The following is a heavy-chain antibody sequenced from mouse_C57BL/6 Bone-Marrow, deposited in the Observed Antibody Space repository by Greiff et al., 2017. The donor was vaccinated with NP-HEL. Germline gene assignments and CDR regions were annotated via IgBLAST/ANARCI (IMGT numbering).Heavy chain of an antibody. CDR2: IDPSDSYT. CDR1: GYTFTSYW. Sequence: QVQLQQPGAELVRPGTSVKLSCKASGYTFTSYWMHWVKQRPGQGLEWIGVIDPSDSYTNYNQKFKGKATLTVDTSSSTAYIQLSSLTSEDSAVYYCAGLPYWGQGTLVTVSA. V-gene: IGHV1-59*01. J-gene: IGHJ3*01. D-gene: IGHD2-1*01. CDR3: AGLPY.